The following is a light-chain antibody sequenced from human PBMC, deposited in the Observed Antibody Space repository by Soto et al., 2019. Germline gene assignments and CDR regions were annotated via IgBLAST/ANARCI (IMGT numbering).Light chain of an antibody. J-gene: IGLJ3*02. V-gene: IGLV2-8*01. CDR2: EVT. Sequence: QSALTQPPSASGSLGQSVTISCTGTSSDVGGYNYVSWHQQHPGKAPKVMIYEVTKRPPGVPDRFSGSKSGNTASLTVSGLQAEDEADYYCSSFASSNTWVFGGGTQLTVL. CDR1: SSDVGGYNY. CDR3: SSFASSNTWV.